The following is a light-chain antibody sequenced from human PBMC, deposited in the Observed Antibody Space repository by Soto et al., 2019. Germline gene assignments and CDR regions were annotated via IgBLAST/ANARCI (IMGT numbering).Light chain of an antibody. J-gene: IGKJ4*01. CDR1: QSVSSY. V-gene: IGKV3-11*01. CDR2: DAS. CDR3: QQRTNWPLVT. Sequence: EIVLTQSPATLSLSPGERATLSCRASQSVSSYLAWYQQKPGQAPRLLIYDASNRATGIPARFSGSGSGTDFTLTISSLESEDFAVYYCQQRTNWPLVTFGGGTKVEIK.